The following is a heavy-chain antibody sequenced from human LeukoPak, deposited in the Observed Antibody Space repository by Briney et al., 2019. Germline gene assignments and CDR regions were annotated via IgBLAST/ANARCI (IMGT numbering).Heavy chain of an antibody. Sequence: SVKVSCKASGGTFSSYAISWVRQAPGQGLEWMGGIIPIFGTANYAQKFQGRVTITTDESTSTAYMELSSLRSEDTAVYYCARELHNWNRLFSAFDIWGQGTMVTVSS. CDR3: ARELHNWNRLFSAFDI. J-gene: IGHJ3*02. CDR2: IIPIFGTA. V-gene: IGHV1-69*05. D-gene: IGHD1-20*01. CDR1: GGTFSSYA.